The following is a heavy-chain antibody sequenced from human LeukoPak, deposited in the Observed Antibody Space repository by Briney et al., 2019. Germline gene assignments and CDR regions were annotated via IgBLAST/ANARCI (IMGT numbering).Heavy chain of an antibody. CDR2: IYYSGGT. Sequence: PSETLSLTCTVSSGSISSYYWSWIRQPPGKGLEWIGYIYYSGGTNYNPSLKSRVTMSVDTSKNQFSLKLSSVTAADTAVYYCAASSSYYFDYWGQGTLVTVSS. CDR3: AASSSYYFDY. J-gene: IGHJ4*02. V-gene: IGHV4-59*08. D-gene: IGHD6-13*01. CDR1: SGSISSYY.